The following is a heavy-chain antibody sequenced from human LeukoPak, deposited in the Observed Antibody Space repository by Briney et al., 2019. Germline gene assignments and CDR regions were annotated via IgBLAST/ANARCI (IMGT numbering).Heavy chain of an antibody. V-gene: IGHV1-18*01. CDR2: ICACNGNT. D-gene: IGHD4-17*01. Sequence: GASVKVSCKASGYTFTSYGISWVRQAPGQGLGWMGGICACNGNTNYAQTLHGRGTMTTDTSTSTTYMELRRLRCDDTGVYYCARNDYGDYPNDYWGEGTLVTVSS. CDR1: GYTFTSYG. CDR3: ARNDYGDYPNDY. J-gene: IGHJ4*02.